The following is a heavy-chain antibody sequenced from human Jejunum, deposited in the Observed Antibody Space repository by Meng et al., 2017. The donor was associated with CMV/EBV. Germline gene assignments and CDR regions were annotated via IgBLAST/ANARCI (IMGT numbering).Heavy chain of an antibody. Sequence: EAGPEVVKPGGTLSLAGAVSGDSSTNLIGWAWGRQPPGKGLEWIGEIPHRGSSAYNPSLKSRVSMSIDKSKNQFSLKLTSVTAADTAVYHCLRGSGGSVWGQGTLVTVSS. D-gene: IGHD3-10*01. J-gene: IGHJ1*01. CDR1: GDSSTNLIG. CDR2: IPHRGSS. CDR3: LRGSGGSV. V-gene: IGHV4-4*02.